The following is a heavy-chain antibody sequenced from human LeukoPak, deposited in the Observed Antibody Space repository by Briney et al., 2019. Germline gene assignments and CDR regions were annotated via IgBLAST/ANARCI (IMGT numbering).Heavy chain of an antibody. CDR3: AKLPVAGLYFDY. J-gene: IGHJ4*02. D-gene: IGHD6-19*01. CDR2: ISASGGST. CDR1: GFTFSSSA. Sequence: GGSLRLSCAASGFTFSSSAMSWVRQVPGKGLEWVSGISASGGSTYYADSVRGRFTISRDNSKNTLYVQMNSLRDEDTAVYYCAKLPVAGLYFDYWGQGTLVTVSS. V-gene: IGHV3-23*01.